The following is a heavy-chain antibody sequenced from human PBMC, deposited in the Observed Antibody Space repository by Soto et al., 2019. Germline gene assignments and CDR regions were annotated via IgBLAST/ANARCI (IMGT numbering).Heavy chain of an antibody. D-gene: IGHD2-21*02. V-gene: IGHV3-33*01. Sequence: QVQLVESGGGVVQPGGSLRLSCVASGFSLSGKGIHWVRQAPGKGLEWVALIWYDGSIKYYADSVKGRFTVSRDNSKNMGWLQVNSLRAEDTGIYYCARDGRDSVFDVWGQGTMVTVSS. CDR1: GFSLSGKG. CDR2: IWYDGSIK. CDR3: ARDGRDSVFDV. J-gene: IGHJ3*01.